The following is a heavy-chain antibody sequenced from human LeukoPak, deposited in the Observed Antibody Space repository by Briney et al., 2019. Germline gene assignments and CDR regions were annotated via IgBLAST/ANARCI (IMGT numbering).Heavy chain of an antibody. V-gene: IGHV3-33*01. D-gene: IGHD4-17*01. CDR2: IWYDGSNK. Sequence: GGSLRLSCAASGFTFSSYGMHWVRQAPGKGLEWVAVIWYDGSNKYYADSVKGRFTISRDNSKTTLYLQMNSLRAEDTAVYYCARDRKSTVTYPWGQGTLVTVSS. CDR3: ARDRKSTVTYP. CDR1: GFTFSSYG. J-gene: IGHJ5*02.